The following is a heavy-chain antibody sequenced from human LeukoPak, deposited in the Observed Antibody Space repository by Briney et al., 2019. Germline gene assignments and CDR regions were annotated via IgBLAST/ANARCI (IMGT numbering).Heavy chain of an antibody. CDR2: ISSSGGPI. J-gene: IGHJ4*02. V-gene: IGHV3-48*03. CDR1: GFTLSSYE. CDR3: ARDRLHYGEYEKTFDY. D-gene: IGHD4-17*01. Sequence: GGSLRLSCAASGFTLSSYEMNWVRQAPGKGLEWVSYISSSGGPIFYADSVKGRFTISRDNAKKSLYLQMNSLRAEDSAVYYCARDRLHYGEYEKTFDYWGQGTLVTVSS.